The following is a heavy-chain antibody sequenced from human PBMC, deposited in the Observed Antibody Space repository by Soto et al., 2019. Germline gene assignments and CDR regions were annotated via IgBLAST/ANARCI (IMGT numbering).Heavy chain of an antibody. Sequence: PSETLSLTCAIYGGTFSSQSRSWVRQPPGKGLEWIGEIDHGGSTNYNPSLKSRVTISGDTSKNQFSLELRSLTAADTGVYYCAAYDVGTIIQDYWGQGTRATVSS. CDR1: GGTFSSQS. D-gene: IGHD2-21*02. J-gene: IGHJ4*02. CDR3: AAYDVGTIIQDY. CDR2: IDHGGST. V-gene: IGHV4-34*08.